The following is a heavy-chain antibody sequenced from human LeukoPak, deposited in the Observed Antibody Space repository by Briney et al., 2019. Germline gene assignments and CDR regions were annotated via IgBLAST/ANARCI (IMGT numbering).Heavy chain of an antibody. D-gene: IGHD3-9*01. J-gene: IGHJ6*02. CDR3: ARSYYDILTGYGYYGMDV. CDR2: ISYDGSNK. Sequence: GGSLRLSCAASGFTFSASNMNWVRQAPGKGLEWVAVISYDGSNKYYVDSVKGRFTISRDNSKNTLYLQMNSLRAEDTAVYYCARSYYDILTGYGYYGMDVWGQGTTVTVSS. CDR1: GFTFSASN. V-gene: IGHV3-30-3*01.